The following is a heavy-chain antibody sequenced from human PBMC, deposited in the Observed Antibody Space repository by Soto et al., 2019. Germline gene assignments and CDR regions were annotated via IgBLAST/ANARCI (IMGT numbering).Heavy chain of an antibody. V-gene: IGHV3-30*18. CDR3: AKSINYDILTDTVDY. D-gene: IGHD3-9*01. CDR1: GFTFSSYG. J-gene: IGHJ4*02. CDR2: ISYDGSNK. Sequence: GGSLRLSCAASGFTFSSYGMHWVRQAPGKGLEWVAVISYDGSNKYYADSVKGRFTISRDNSKNTLYLQMNSLRAEDTAVYYCAKSINYDILTDTVDYWGQGTLVTVSS.